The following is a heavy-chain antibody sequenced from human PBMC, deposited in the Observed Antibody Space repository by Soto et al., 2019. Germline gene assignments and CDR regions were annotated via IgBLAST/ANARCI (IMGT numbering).Heavy chain of an antibody. CDR3: ARGLGGRMDD. J-gene: IGHJ6*02. Sequence: QVQLVQSGAEVKKPGSSVRVSCKASGTIFSSYTISWVRQAPGQGLEWMGGIIPILGETNSAQKFQGRVTLTADKSTNTAYMQLNSLRLEDTAVYYCARGLGGRMDDWGQGTTVTVSS. CDR1: GTIFSSYT. D-gene: IGHD3-16*01. V-gene: IGHV1-69*08. CDR2: IIPILGET.